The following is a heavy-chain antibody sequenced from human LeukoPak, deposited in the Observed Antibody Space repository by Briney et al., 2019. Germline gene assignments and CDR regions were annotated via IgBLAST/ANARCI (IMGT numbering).Heavy chain of an antibody. J-gene: IGHJ6*03. CDR3: AKRGSYYYYMDV. D-gene: IGHD3-10*01. Sequence: PGRSLRLSCAASGFSFSNYAMSWVRQAPGKGLEWVSAISATGISTYYADSVKGRFTISRDTSKNTLYLQMNSLRAEDTAVYYCAKRGSYYYYMDVWGKGTTVTVSS. CDR2: ISATGIST. V-gene: IGHV3-23*01. CDR1: GFSFSNYA.